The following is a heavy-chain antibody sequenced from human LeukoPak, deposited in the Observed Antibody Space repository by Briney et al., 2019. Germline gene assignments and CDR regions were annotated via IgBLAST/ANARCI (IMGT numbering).Heavy chain of an antibody. CDR2: IYHSGST. Sequence: PSETLSLTCAVSGGSISSSSWWSWVRQPPGKGLEWIGEIYHSGSTNYNPSLKSRVTISVDKSKNQFSLKLSSVTAADTAVYYCARAPPYYYGSGSYGTGYGMDVWGKGTTVTVSS. J-gene: IGHJ6*04. CDR3: ARAPPYYYGSGSYGTGYGMDV. CDR1: GGSISSSSW. V-gene: IGHV4-4*02. D-gene: IGHD3-10*01.